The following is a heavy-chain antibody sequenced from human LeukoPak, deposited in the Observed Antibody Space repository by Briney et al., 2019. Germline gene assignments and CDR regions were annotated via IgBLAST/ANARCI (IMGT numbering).Heavy chain of an antibody. Sequence: PGGSLRLPCAVCGFAFSSYWMYWVRQAPGKGLEWVANIKQDGSEKNYVDSVKGRFTISRDNAKSSLFLQMNDLRAEDTAVYYCAKGGRVNGEVYWGQGTLVTVSS. J-gene: IGHJ4*02. V-gene: IGHV3-7*01. D-gene: IGHD2-8*01. CDR2: IKQDGSEK. CDR3: AKGGRVNGEVY. CDR1: GFAFSSYW.